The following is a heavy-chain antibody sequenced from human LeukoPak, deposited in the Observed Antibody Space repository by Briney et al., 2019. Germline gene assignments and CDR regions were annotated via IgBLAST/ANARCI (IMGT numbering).Heavy chain of an antibody. J-gene: IGHJ4*02. CDR2: ISGSGGST. D-gene: IGHD3-9*01. Sequence: PGGSLRLSCAASGFTFSSYAMSWVRQAPGKGLEWVSAISGSGGSTYYADSVKGRFTISRDNSKNTLYLQMNSLRAEDTAVYYCAKEPYDILTPKNYFDYWGQGTLVTVSS. V-gene: IGHV3-23*01. CDR1: GFTFSSYA. CDR3: AKEPYDILTPKNYFDY.